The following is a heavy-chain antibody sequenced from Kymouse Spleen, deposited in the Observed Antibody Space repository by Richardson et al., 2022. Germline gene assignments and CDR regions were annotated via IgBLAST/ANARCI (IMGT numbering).Heavy chain of an antibody. CDR1: GGSISSSSYY. V-gene: IGHV4-39*01. D-gene: IGHD1-26*01. CDR2: IYYSGST. Sequence: QLQLQESGPGLVKPSETLSLTCTVSGGSISSSSYYWGWIRQPPGKGLEWIGSIYYSGSTYYNPSLKSRVTISVDTSKNQFSLKLSSVTAADTAVYYCARHKGYSGSYYAFDIWGQGTMVTVSS. J-gene: IGHJ3*02. CDR3: ARHKGYSGSYYAFDI.